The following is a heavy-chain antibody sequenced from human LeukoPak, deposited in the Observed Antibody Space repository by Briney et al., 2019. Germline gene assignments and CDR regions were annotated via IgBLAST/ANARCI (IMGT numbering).Heavy chain of an antibody. CDR2: IYYSGST. Sequence: PSETLSLTCTVSDGSISGYYWTWIRQPPGKGLEWIGYIYYSGSTNYNPSLKSRVTISVDTSKNQFSLKLSSVTAADTAVYYCARVVPSGYSDYWGQGTLVTVSS. CDR1: DGSISGYY. V-gene: IGHV4-59*01. J-gene: IGHJ4*02. CDR3: ARVVPSGYSDY. D-gene: IGHD5-12*01.